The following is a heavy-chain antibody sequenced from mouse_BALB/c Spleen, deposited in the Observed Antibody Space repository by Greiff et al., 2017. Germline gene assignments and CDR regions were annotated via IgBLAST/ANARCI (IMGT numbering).Heavy chain of an antibody. CDR2: ISYSGST. CDR3: AREGSRH. D-gene: IGHD1-1*02. V-gene: IGHV3-2*02. CDR1: GYSITSDYA. Sequence: EVQLKESGPGLVKPSQSLSLTCTVTGYSITSDYAWNWIRQFPGNKLEWMGYISYSGSTSYNPSLKSRISITRDTSKNQFFLQLNSVTTEDTATYYCAREGSRHWGQGTTLTVSS. J-gene: IGHJ2*01.